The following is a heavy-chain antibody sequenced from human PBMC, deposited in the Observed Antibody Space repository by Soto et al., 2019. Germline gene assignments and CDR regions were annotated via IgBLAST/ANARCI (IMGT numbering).Heavy chain of an antibody. V-gene: IGHV6-1*01. D-gene: IGHD6-13*01. CDR3: ARQIAATGTSGTFDY. CDR1: GDTVSSSSAA. CDR2: TYYRSTWGN. J-gene: IGHJ4*02. Sequence: QVQLQQSGPGLVKPSQTLSLTCAISGDTVSSSSAAWTWIRQSPSRGLECLGRTYYRSTWGNDYAISVKSRITINPDTSNNQFSLHLNSVTPEDTAVYYCARQIAATGTSGTFDYWGQGTLVTVSS.